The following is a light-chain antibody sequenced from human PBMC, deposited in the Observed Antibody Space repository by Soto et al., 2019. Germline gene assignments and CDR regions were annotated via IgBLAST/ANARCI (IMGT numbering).Light chain of an antibody. CDR1: QDIGSH. Sequence: DIQMTQSPSSLSASVGDRVTITCRAIQDIGSHLAWYQQKPEKAPKLLIYAASSLQSGVPSRFSASGSGTDFTLTIISLQPEDFATYYCQQSYSTPITFGQGTRLEIK. CDR3: QQSYSTPIT. J-gene: IGKJ5*01. CDR2: AAS. V-gene: IGKV1-39*01.